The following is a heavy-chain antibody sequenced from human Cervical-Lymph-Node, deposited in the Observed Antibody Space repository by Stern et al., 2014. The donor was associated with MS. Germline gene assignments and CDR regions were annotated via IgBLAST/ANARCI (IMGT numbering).Heavy chain of an antibody. CDR1: GGTLNTYT. Sequence: QVQLVQSGTEVKKPGSSVKVSCKASGGTLNTYTITWVRQAPGQGLEWVGTIIPIFGTPKFAQKFQGSVTITADDYTSTDYMEMNSLKSEDAAVYYCARCPRYHDFSSHLDYWVQGTLVTVSS. J-gene: IGHJ4*02. D-gene: IGHD6-6*01. V-gene: IGHV1-69*18. CDR3: ARCPRYHDFSSHLDY. CDR2: IIPIFGTP.